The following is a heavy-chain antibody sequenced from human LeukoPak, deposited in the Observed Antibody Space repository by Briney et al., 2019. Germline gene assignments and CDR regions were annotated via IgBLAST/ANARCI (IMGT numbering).Heavy chain of an antibody. CDR2: IYYSGST. V-gene: IGHV4-39*07. Sequence: SETLSLTCTVSGGSISSSSYYWGWIRQPPGKGLEWIGSIYYSGSTYYNPSLKSRVTISVDTSKNQFSLKLSSVTAADTAVYYCARGALGSGYYRPALDIWGQGTMVTVSS. D-gene: IGHD3-22*01. CDR3: ARGALGSGYYRPALDI. CDR1: GGSISSSSYY. J-gene: IGHJ3*02.